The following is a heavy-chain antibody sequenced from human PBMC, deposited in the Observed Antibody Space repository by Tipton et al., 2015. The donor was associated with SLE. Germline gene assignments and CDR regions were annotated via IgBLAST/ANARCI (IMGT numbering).Heavy chain of an antibody. V-gene: IGHV4-39*01. Sequence: TLSLTCTVSGASVTTSGYYWGWIRRPPGKGLEWVGSIYYSGDTYHNPSMKSRVTISVDTPRNQFSLKLISVTAADTAVYYCARGPQQLVLDYWGQGTLVTVSS. CDR1: GASVTTSGYY. J-gene: IGHJ4*02. CDR2: IYYSGDT. CDR3: ARGPQQLVLDY. D-gene: IGHD6-6*01.